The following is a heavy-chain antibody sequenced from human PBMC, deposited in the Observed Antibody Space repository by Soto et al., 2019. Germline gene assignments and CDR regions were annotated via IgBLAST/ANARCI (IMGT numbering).Heavy chain of an antibody. CDR3: ARVPRRGRAVAGTYDY. J-gene: IGHJ4*02. Sequence: GSSVKVSCKASGYTFTSYGISWVRQAPGQGLEWMGWISAYNGNTNYAQKLQGRVTMTTDTSTSTAYMELRSLRSDDTAVYYCARVPRRGRAVAGTYDYWGQGTLVTVAS. CDR2: ISAYNGNT. V-gene: IGHV1-18*01. CDR1: GYTFTSYG. D-gene: IGHD6-19*01.